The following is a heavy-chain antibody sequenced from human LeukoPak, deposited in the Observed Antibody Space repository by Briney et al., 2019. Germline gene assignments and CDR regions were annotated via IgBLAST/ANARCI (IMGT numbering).Heavy chain of an antibody. CDR2: VTGSSSKT. Sequence: GGSLRLSCAASGFNFSNYAMTWVRQAPGKGLEWVSGVTGSSSKTYNADSVKGRFTISRDNSKNTLYLQMNSLRAEDTAVYYCARQRGTTVTTYQVYWGQGTLVTVSS. CDR1: GFNFSNYA. J-gene: IGHJ4*02. CDR3: ARQRGTTVTTYQVY. D-gene: IGHD4-17*01. V-gene: IGHV3-23*01.